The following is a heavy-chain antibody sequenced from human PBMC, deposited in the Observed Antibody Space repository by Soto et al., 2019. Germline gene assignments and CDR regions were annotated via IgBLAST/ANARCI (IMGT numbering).Heavy chain of an antibody. D-gene: IGHD3-10*01. CDR3: ARESPRGGRFDY. Sequence: QVQLQESGPGLVKPSETLSLTCTVSGGSVSSGSCYWRWMRQPPGKGLEWIGYIYYSGSTNYNPTLKSRVPISVDTSKHQSSLKLSSVTAADTAVYYCARESPRGGRFDYWGQGTLVTVSS. CDR2: IYYSGST. CDR1: GGSVSSGSCY. V-gene: IGHV4-61*01. J-gene: IGHJ4*02.